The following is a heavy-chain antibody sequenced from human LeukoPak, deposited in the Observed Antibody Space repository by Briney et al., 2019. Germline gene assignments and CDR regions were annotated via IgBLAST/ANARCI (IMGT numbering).Heavy chain of an antibody. CDR1: GFTFSSYE. CDR3: ARDGAYTGYDFDY. CDR2: ISSSGSTI. D-gene: IGHD5-12*01. V-gene: IGHV3-48*03. J-gene: IGHJ4*02. Sequence: GGSLRLSCAASGFTFSSYEMNWVRQAPGKGLEWVSYISSSGSTIYYADSVKGRFTISRDNAKNSVYLQMNTLRADDTAVYYCARDGAYTGYDFDYWGQGTLVTVSS.